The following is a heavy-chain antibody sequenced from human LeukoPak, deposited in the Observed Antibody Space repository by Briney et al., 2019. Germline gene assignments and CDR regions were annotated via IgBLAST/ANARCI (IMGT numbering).Heavy chain of an antibody. V-gene: IGHV3-30-3*01. CDR1: GFTFSNYA. CDR3: ASPSPTVTTLYYFDY. J-gene: IGHJ4*02. D-gene: IGHD4-17*01. Sequence: PGGSLRLSCAASGFTFSNYAMHWVRQAPGKGLEWVAVISYDGSSKYYADSVKGRFTISRDNSKNTLYLQMNSLRAEDTAVYYCASPSPTVTTLYYFDYWGQGTLVTVSS. CDR2: ISYDGSSK.